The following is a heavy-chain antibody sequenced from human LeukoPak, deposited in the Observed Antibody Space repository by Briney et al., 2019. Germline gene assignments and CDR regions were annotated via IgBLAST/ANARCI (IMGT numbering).Heavy chain of an antibody. Sequence: PSETLSLTCTVSGGSISSSSYYWGWIRQPPGKGLEWIGSIYYSGSTYYNPSLKSRVTISVDTSKNQFSLKLSSVTAADTAVYYCASDDTAMVIWVPNYYWGQGTLVTVSS. CDR1: GGSISSSSYY. D-gene: IGHD5-18*01. V-gene: IGHV4-39*01. CDR2: IYYSGST. CDR3: ASDDTAMVIWVPNYY. J-gene: IGHJ4*02.